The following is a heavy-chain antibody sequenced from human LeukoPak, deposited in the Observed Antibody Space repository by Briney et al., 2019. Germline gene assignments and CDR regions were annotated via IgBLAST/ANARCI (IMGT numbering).Heavy chain of an antibody. J-gene: IGHJ6*02. V-gene: IGHV1-18*01. CDR1: GYTFTSYG. D-gene: IGHD2-15*01. CDR3: ARTPVNCSGGSCYSSLRGYYYYGMDV. CDR2: ISAHNGNT. Sequence: ASVKVSCKASGYTFTSYGISWVRQAPGQGLEWMGWISAHNGNTNYAQKLPGRVTMTTDTSTSTAYMELRSLRSDDTAVYYCARTPVNCSGGSCYSSLRGYYYYGMDVWGQGTTVTVSS.